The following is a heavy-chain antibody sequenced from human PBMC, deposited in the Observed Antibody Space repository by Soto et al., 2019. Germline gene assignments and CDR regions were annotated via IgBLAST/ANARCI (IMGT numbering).Heavy chain of an antibody. J-gene: IGHJ3*02. D-gene: IGHD2-8*01. Sequence: AGGSLRLSCAASGFMFTNYGMHWVRQAPGKGLEWVAVVWANRINNYYAAFVEGRFTISRDNSKNSLYLQMNSLRVEDTALYFCVREMGPFEGFYICGQGTMVPV. V-gene: IGHV3-33*01. CDR2: VWANRINN. CDR1: GFMFTNYG. CDR3: VREMGPFEGFYI.